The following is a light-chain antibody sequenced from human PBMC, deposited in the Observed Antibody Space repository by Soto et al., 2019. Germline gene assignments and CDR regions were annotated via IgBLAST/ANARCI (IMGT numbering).Light chain of an antibody. Sequence: EIVWTQSPGTRSLSPGERATLSCRASQSVSSSYLAWYQQKTGQASRLLIYGASSRATGIPDGFSGSGSGMEFNITIIRLAPEDLAVCYWEQYGSSPQWTCGQWTKVEIK. CDR1: QSVSSSY. CDR3: EQYGSSPQWT. J-gene: IGKJ1*01. V-gene: IGKV3-20*01. CDR2: GAS.